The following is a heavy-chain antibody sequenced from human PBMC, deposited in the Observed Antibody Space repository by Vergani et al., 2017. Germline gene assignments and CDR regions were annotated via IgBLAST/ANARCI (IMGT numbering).Heavy chain of an antibody. CDR2: INPITETP. CDR3: ARAKRGRIAVSAADT. CDR1: GYTFTTSA. Sequence: QAQLVQSGPELKKPGASVKVSCKASGYTFTTSALHWVRQAPGQGLEWLGWINPITETPTYAQAFTGRFVFTLDTSVNTAFLQIRGLTAEDTALYYCARAKRGRIAVSAADTWGQGTQVTVSS. D-gene: IGHD6-19*01. V-gene: IGHV7-4-1*01. J-gene: IGHJ5*02.